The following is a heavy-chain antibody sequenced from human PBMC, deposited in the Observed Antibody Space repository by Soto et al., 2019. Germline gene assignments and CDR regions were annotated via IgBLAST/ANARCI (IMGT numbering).Heavy chain of an antibody. V-gene: IGHV1-58*01. J-gene: IGHJ6*02. Sequence: SVKVSCKASGFTFTSSAVQSVRQARGQRXEWIGWIVVGSGNTNYAQKFQERVTITRDMSTSTAYMELSSLRSEDTAVYYCAAEAYSGSDPWAYYYYGMDVWGQGTTVTVSS. CDR1: GFTFTSSA. CDR2: IVVGSGNT. D-gene: IGHD1-26*01. CDR3: AAEAYSGSDPWAYYYYGMDV.